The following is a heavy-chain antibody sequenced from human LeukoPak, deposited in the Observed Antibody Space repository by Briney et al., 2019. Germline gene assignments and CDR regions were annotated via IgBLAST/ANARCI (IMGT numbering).Heavy chain of an antibody. CDR1: GFTFSSCA. V-gene: IGHV3-23*01. J-gene: IGHJ4*02. D-gene: IGHD3-9*01. CDR2: ISGSGGNT. Sequence: GGSLGLSCAASGFTFSSCAMSWVRQAPGKGLEWVSAISGSGGNTYYADSVKGRFTISRDNSKNTLYLQMNSLRAEDTAVYYCAKDRRVYYDILTGYTSDYWGQGTLVTVSS. CDR3: AKDRRVYYDILTGYTSDY.